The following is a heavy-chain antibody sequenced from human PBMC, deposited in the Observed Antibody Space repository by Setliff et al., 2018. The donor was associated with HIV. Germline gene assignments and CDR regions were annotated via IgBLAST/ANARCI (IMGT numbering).Heavy chain of an antibody. J-gene: IGHJ4*02. CDR3: TRDKVQWLVIYDY. V-gene: IGHV3-49*04. D-gene: IGHD6-19*01. Sequence: QPGGSLSLSCTASGFTFGDYAMSWVRQAPGKGLEWVGFIRSKAYGGTTEYATSVKGRFTISRDDSKSIAYLQMNSLKTEDTAVYYCTRDKVQWLVIYDYWGQGTLVTVSS. CDR2: IRSKAYGGTT. CDR1: GFTFGDYA.